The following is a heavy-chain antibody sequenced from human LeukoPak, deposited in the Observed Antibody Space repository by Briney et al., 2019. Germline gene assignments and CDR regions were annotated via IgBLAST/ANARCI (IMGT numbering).Heavy chain of an antibody. J-gene: IGHJ4*02. CDR1: GGSISTYY. V-gene: IGHV4-34*01. CDR3: ARPLVPAAKGGYYC. CDR2: VNHSGST. Sequence: KPSETLSLTCTVSGGSISTYYWSWIRQPPGKGLEWIGEVNHSGSTNYNPSLKSRVTISVDTSKNQFSLKLSSVTAADTAVYYCARPLVPAAKGGYYCWGQGTLVTVSS. D-gene: IGHD2-2*01.